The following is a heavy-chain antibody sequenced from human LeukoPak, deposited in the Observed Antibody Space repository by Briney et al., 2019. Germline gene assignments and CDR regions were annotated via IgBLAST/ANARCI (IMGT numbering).Heavy chain of an antibody. Sequence: GASVTVSCKTSGFTFTTYTMHWVRQAPGQRLEWMGWINAANGNTQYSQKFQGRVTITRDTSANIAYMELSSLRSEDTAVYYCARGAPIRVAVAATFDPWGQGTLVTVPS. CDR1: GFTFTTYT. CDR3: ARGAPIRVAVAATFDP. V-gene: IGHV1-3*01. D-gene: IGHD6-19*01. J-gene: IGHJ5*02. CDR2: INAANGNT.